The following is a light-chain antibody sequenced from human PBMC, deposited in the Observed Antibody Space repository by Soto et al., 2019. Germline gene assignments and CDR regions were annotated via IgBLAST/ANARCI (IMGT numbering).Light chain of an antibody. Sequence: QSALTQPASVSGSPGQSITISYTGTSSDVGGYNYVSWYQQHPGKAPKLMIYDVSYRPSGVSNRFSGSKSGNTASLTISGLQAEDEADYYCSSYTSNNTPHVVFGGGTKLTAL. CDR3: SSYTSNNTPHVV. CDR1: SSDVGGYNY. CDR2: DVS. J-gene: IGLJ2*01. V-gene: IGLV2-14*01.